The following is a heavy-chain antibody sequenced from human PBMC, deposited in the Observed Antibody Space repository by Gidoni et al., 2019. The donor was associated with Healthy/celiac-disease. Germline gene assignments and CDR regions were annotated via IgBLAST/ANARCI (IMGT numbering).Heavy chain of an antibody. CDR2: INPNSGGT. D-gene: IGHD6-19*01. V-gene: IGHV1-2*06. J-gene: IGHJ6*02. CDR3: ARESLAVAGTSGMDV. Sequence: QVQLVQSGAEVKKPGASVKVSCKASGYTFTGYYMHWVRQAPGQGLEWMGRINPNSGGTNYAQKFQGRVTMTRDTSISTAYMELSRLRSDDTAVYYCARESLAVAGTSGMDVWGQGTTVTVSS. CDR1: GYTFTGYY.